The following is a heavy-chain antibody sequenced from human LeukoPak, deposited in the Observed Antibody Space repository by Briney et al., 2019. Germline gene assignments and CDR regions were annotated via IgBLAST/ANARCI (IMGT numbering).Heavy chain of an antibody. V-gene: IGHV4-30-2*01. CDR1: GGSISSGGYS. CDR2: IYHSGST. D-gene: IGHD5-12*01. CDR3: ARVENSGYDDNWFDP. Sequence: PSETLSLTCAVSGGSISSGGYSWSWIRQPPGKGLEWIGYIYHSGSTYYNPSLKSRVTISVDRSKNQSSLKLSSVTAADTAVYYCARVENSGYDDNWFDPWGQGTLVTVSS. J-gene: IGHJ5*02.